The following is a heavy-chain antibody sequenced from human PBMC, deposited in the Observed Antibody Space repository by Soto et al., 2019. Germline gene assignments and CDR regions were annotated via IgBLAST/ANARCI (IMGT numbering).Heavy chain of an antibody. D-gene: IGHD5-18*01. J-gene: IGHJ4*02. Sequence: PSETLSLTCTVSGGSISSSSYYWGWIRQPPGKGLEWIGSIYFSGSTYYNPSLKIRFTISVDTSNNHFSLKLSSVTAADTAVYYFARFVGGVDTAFYGGNHDYFDYWGQGTLVTVSS. CDR3: ARFVGGVDTAFYGGNHDYFDY. CDR1: GGSISSSSYY. CDR2: IYFSGST. V-gene: IGHV4-39*01.